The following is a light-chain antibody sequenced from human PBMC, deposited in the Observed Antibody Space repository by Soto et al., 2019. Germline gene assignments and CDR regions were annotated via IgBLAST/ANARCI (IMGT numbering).Light chain of an antibody. Sequence: EIVMTQSPSTLSVSPGERATLSCSASQSVRSNLAWYQQRPGQAPRLLIYGASTRAAGIPDRFSGSGSGTDFTLTITRLEPEDSAVYFCQQYTGPPTTFGQGTRLEIK. CDR2: GAS. J-gene: IGKJ5*01. CDR1: QSVRSN. CDR3: QQYTGPPTT. V-gene: IGKV3D-15*01.